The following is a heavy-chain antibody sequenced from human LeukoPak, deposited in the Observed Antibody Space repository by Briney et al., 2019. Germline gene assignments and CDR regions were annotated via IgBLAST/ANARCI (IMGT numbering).Heavy chain of an antibody. CDR3: ARDSEHSGSFAFDI. Sequence: PGGSLRLSCAASGFTFSSHWMSWVRQAPGKGLEWVANINQDGSEEYYVDSVMGRFTVSRDNAKNSLYLQLNSLRAEDAAAVFFARDSEHSGSFAFDIWGQGTMVTVSS. J-gene: IGHJ3*02. CDR2: INQDGSEE. CDR1: GFTFSSHW. D-gene: IGHD6-13*01. V-gene: IGHV3-7*01.